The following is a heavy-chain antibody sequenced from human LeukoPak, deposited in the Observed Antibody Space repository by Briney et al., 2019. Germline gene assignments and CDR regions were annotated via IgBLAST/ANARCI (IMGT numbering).Heavy chain of an antibody. Sequence: GGSLRLSCTASGFTFGDYAMSWVRQAPGKGLEWVGFIRSKAYGGTTEYAASVKGRFTISRDDSKSIAYLQMNSLKTEDTAVYYCTRSPVVPAAIDYWGQGTLVTVSS. CDR2: IRSKAYGGTT. J-gene: IGHJ4*02. CDR3: TRSPVVPAAIDY. D-gene: IGHD2-2*01. V-gene: IGHV3-49*04. CDR1: GFTFGDYA.